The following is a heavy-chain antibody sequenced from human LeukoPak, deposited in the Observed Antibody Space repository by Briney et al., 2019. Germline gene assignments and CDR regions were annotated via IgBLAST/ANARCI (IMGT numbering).Heavy chain of an antibody. V-gene: IGHV3-30*02. CDR2: IRYDETYK. D-gene: IGHD4-17*01. Sequence: GGSLRLSCTASGFTFSAYGMHWVRQAPGKGLEWVSFIRYDETYKYYADSVKGRFTVSRDNSKNTLYLQMNSLRAEDTAVYYCARDPPTTVNHWGQGTLVTVSS. J-gene: IGHJ5*02. CDR3: ARDPPTTVNH. CDR1: GFTFSAYG.